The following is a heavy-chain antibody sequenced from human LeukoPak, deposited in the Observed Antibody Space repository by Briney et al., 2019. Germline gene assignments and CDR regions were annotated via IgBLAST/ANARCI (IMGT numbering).Heavy chain of an antibody. Sequence: SETLSLTCTVSGTSISNSIWWTWIRQPPGKGLEWIGEVYHSGSTNYNPSLKSRVTMLVDKSKNQFSLKLSSVTAADTAVYYCAARVTMVRGVIIDPIPDYWGQGTLVTVSS. CDR3: AARVTMVRGVIIDPIPDY. V-gene: IGHV4-4*02. CDR1: GTSISNSIW. J-gene: IGHJ4*02. D-gene: IGHD3-10*01. CDR2: VYHSGST.